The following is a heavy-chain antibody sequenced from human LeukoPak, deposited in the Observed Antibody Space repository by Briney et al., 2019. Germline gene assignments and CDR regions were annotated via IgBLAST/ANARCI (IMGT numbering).Heavy chain of an antibody. J-gene: IGHJ4*02. V-gene: IGHV1-69*06. CDR1: GGTFSSYA. CDR2: IIPIFGTA. CDR3: ARDWGYCSGGSCYSPFDY. D-gene: IGHD2-15*01. Sequence: GASVKVSCKASGGTFSSYAISWVRQAPGQGLEWMGRIIPIFGTANYAQKFQGRVTITADKSTSTAYMELSSLRSGDTAVYYCARDWGYCSGGSCYSPFDYWGQGTLVTVSS.